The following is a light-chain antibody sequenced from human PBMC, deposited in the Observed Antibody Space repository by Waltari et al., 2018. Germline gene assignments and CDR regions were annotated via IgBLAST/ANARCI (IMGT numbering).Light chain of an antibody. V-gene: IGKV1-39*01. CDR3: QQSYSTSALT. CDR2: AAS. Sequence: DIQMTQSASSLSASVGDRVTITCRASQSISSYLNWYQQKPGKAPKLLIYAASSLQSGVPSRFSGSGSGTDFTLTISSLQPEDFATYYCQQSYSTSALTFGGGTKVEIK. CDR1: QSISSY. J-gene: IGKJ4*01.